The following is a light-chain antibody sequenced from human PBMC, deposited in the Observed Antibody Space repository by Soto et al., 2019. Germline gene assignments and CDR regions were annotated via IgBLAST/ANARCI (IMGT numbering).Light chain of an antibody. CDR1: SSDVGDYNY. CDR3: SSYTSSSTLV. V-gene: IGLV2-14*01. J-gene: IGLJ2*01. Sequence: QSALTQPASVSGSPGQSITISCTGTSSDVGDYNYVSWYQQHPGKAPKLMIYDVSNRPSGVSNRFSGSKSGNTASLTISGLQAEDEADYYCSSYTSSSTLVFGGVTKVTVL. CDR2: DVS.